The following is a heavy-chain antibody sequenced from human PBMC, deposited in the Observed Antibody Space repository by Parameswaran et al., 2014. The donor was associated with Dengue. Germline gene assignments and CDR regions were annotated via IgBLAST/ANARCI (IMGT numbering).Heavy chain of an antibody. CDR3: ARNGYYHSSGYYPLDY. J-gene: IGHJ4*02. V-gene: IGHV3-33*01. Sequence: WIRQPPGKGLEWVAVIWYDGSNKYYADSVKGRFTISRDNSKNTLYLQMNNLRPEDTAVYYCARNGYYHSSGYYPLDYWGQGTLVTVSS. D-gene: IGHD3-22*01. CDR2: IWYDGSNK.